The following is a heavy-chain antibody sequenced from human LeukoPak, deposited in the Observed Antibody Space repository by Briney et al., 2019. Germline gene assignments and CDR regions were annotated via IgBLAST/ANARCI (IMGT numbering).Heavy chain of an antibody. CDR1: GGSFSGYY. V-gene: IGHV4-34*01. CDR2: INHSGST. J-gene: IGHJ6*02. CDR3: ARLSRVGGVIVATRGSYYYYGMDV. Sequence: PSETLSLTCAVYGGSFSGYYWSWIRQPPGKGLEWIGEINHSGSTNYNPSLKSRVTISVDTSKNQFSLKLSSVTAADTAVYYCARLSRVGGVIVATRGSYYYYGMDVWGQGTTVTVSS. D-gene: IGHD5-12*01.